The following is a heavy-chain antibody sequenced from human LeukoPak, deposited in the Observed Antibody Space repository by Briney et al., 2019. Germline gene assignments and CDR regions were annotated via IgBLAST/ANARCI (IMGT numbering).Heavy chain of an antibody. CDR1: GFTFSSYA. D-gene: IGHD6-19*01. J-gene: IGHJ6*03. CDR2: IRGSDSST. Sequence: GGSLRLSCAASGFTFSSYAMSWVRQAPGKGLEWVSAIRGSDSSTYYADSVKGRFTISRDNSKNTLYLQMNSLRAEATAVYYCAKGSSSGWSYYYYYMDVWGKGTTVTVSS. CDR3: AKGSSSGWSYYYYYMDV. V-gene: IGHV3-23*01.